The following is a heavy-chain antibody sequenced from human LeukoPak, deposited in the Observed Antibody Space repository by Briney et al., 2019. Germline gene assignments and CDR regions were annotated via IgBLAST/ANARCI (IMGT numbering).Heavy chain of an antibody. CDR1: GGSISSSNW. D-gene: IGHD3-10*01. CDR3: ARRLWFGESYDAFDI. J-gene: IGHJ3*02. Sequence: PSETLSLTCAVSGGSISSSNWWSWVRQPPGKGLEWIGEIYHSGSTNYNPSLKSRVTISVDKSKNQFSLKLSSVTAADTAVYYCARRLWFGESYDAFDIWGQGTMVTVSS. CDR2: IYHSGST. V-gene: IGHV4-4*02.